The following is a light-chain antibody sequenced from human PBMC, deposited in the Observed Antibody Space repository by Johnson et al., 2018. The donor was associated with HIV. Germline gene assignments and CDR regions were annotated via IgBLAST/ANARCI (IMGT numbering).Light chain of an antibody. CDR3: GTWDSRSATDV. Sequence: QSVLTQPPSVSAAPGQKVTISCSGSSSNIGNNYVSWYQQLPGTVPKLLIYDNNKRPSGIPDRFSGSKSGTSATLGITGLQTGDEADYFCGTWDSRSATDVFGIGTRVTVL. CDR2: DNN. J-gene: IGLJ1*01. V-gene: IGLV1-51*01. CDR1: SSNIGNNY.